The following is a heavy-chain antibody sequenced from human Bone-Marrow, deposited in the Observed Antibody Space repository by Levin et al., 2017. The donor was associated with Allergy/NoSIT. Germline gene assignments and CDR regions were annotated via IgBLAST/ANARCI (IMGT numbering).Heavy chain of an antibody. D-gene: IGHD1-26*01. Sequence: GGSLRLSCEGSGFTFSSFSMSWIRQVPGKGLEWIAYITSGSSYTNYADSVKGRFTVSRDNAKTSVFLQMNSLRAEDTASYYCERSRGGYSEVFFDYWGQGSLVTVSS. CDR2: ITSGSSYT. V-gene: IGHV3-11*03. CDR3: ERSRGGYSEVFFDY. CDR1: GFTFSSFS. J-gene: IGHJ4*02.